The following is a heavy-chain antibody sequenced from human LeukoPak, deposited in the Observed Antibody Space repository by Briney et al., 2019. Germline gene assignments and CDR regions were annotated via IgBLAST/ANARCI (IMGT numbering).Heavy chain of an antibody. CDR2: VIPIFGTA. J-gene: IGHJ6*02. CDR1: GGTFSSYA. V-gene: IGHV1-69*13. CDR3: ARDRRFKEDDYDILTGPNPDYYYYGMDV. Sequence: ASVKVSCKASGGTFSSYAISWVRQALGQGLEWMGGVIPIFGTANYAQKFQGRVTITADESTSTAYMELSSLRSEDTAVYYCARDRRFKEDDYDILTGPNPDYYYYGMDVWGQGTTVTVSS. D-gene: IGHD3-9*01.